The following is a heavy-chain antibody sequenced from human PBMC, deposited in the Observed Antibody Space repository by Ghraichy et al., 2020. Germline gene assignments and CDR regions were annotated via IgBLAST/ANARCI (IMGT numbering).Heavy chain of an antibody. Sequence: SETLSLTCAVSGGSISSSNWWSWVRQPPGKGLEWIGEIYHSGSTNYNPSLKSRVTISVDKSKNQFSLKLSSVTAADTAVYYCARDPRSYSGSYMFQDYYYYYGMDVWGQGTTVTVSS. D-gene: IGHD1-26*01. CDR1: GGSISSSNW. V-gene: IGHV4-4*02. J-gene: IGHJ6*02. CDR3: ARDPRSYSGSYMFQDYYYYYGMDV. CDR2: IYHSGST.